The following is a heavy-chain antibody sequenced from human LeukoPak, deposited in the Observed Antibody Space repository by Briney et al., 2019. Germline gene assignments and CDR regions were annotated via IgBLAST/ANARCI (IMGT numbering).Heavy chain of an antibody. CDR1: GGFISSGSYY. CDR3: VRHRAYCDGDCYSQYFDY. Sequence: SETLSLTCSVSGGFISSGSYYWVWVRQPPGKGLEWVGSISYSGNTNYNPSLKSRVTMSVDTSKNHFSLRLRSVTAADTAVFYCVRHRAYCDGDCYSQYFDYWGQGTLVTVSS. CDR2: ISYSGNT. V-gene: IGHV4-39*01. D-gene: IGHD2-21*02. J-gene: IGHJ4*02.